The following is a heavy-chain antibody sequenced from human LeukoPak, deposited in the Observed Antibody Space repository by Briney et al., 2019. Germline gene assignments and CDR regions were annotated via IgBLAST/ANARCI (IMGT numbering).Heavy chain of an antibody. V-gene: IGHV4-34*01. J-gene: IGHJ4*02. CDR1: GGSFSGYY. CDR3: ARDYGGGGDY. Sequence: KASETLSLTCAVYGGSFSGYYWSWIRQPPGKGLEWIGEINHSGSTNYNPSLKSRVTISVDTSKNQFSLKLSSVTAADTAVYYCARDYGGGGDYWGKGTLVTVSS. CDR2: INHSGST. D-gene: IGHD2-21*01.